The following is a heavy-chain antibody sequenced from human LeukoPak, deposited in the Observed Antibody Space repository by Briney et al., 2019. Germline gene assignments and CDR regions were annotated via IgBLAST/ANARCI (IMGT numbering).Heavy chain of an antibody. CDR3: AKTPKRYCTSASCQGYFDY. D-gene: IGHD2-2*01. V-gene: IGHV3-33*06. Sequence: GRSLRLSCAASGFTFSSYGMHWVRQAPGKGLEWVAIIWYDGNHKYYVDSVKGRFTISRDNSKNTLYLQMDSLRAEDTAVYCYAKTPKRYCTSASCQGYFDYWGQGTLVTVSS. CDR2: IWYDGNHK. CDR1: GFTFSSYG. J-gene: IGHJ4*02.